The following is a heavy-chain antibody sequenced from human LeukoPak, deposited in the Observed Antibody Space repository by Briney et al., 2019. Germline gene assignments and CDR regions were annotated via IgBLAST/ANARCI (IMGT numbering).Heavy chain of an antibody. V-gene: IGHV3-30*02. CDR1: GFTFSKYG. J-gene: IGHJ4*02. CDR2: IWHNGMNK. CDR3: AKAHRSTWYFFDY. Sequence: PGGSLRLSCAASGFTFSKYGMHWVRQAPGKGLEWVAVIWHNGMNKYYADSVKGRFTTSRDNSKDTLDLQMNSLRAEDTAVYYCAKAHRSTWYFFDYWGQGTLVTVSS. D-gene: IGHD6-13*01.